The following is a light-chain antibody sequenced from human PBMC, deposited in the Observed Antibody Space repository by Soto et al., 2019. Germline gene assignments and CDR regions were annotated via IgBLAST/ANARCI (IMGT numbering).Light chain of an antibody. CDR3: QQYGSSPVT. CDR1: QSVTSTY. Sequence: EIVLTRSPGTLSLSPGERATLSCRASQSVTSTYLAWYQQKPGQAPRLLIYGASSRATGIPDRFSGSGSGDDFTLTISRLEPEDFAVYYCQQYGSSPVTFGQGTKVEIK. J-gene: IGKJ1*01. V-gene: IGKV3-20*01. CDR2: GAS.